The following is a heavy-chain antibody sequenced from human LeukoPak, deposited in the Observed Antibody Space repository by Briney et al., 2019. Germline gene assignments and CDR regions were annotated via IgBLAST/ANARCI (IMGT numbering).Heavy chain of an antibody. CDR1: GGSFSGYY. Sequence: SETLSLTCAVYGGSFSGYYWSWIRQPPGKGLEWSGEINHSGSTNYNPSLNSRVTISVDTSKTQFSLKLSSVTAADTAVYYCASGGAITMVRGVITYFDYWGQGTLVTVSS. J-gene: IGHJ4*02. CDR3: ASGGAITMVRGVITYFDY. V-gene: IGHV4-34*01. D-gene: IGHD3-10*01. CDR2: INHSGST.